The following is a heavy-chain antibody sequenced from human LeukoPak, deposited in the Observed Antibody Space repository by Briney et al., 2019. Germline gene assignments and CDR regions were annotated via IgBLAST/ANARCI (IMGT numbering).Heavy chain of an antibody. Sequence: EASVKVSCKASGYTFTSYDINWVRQATGQGLEWMGWMNPNSGNTGYAQKFQGRVTMTRNTSISTAYMELSSLRSEDTAVYYCARGAYDSGGYYHDYWGQGTLVTVSS. CDR1: GYTFTSYD. J-gene: IGHJ4*02. CDR2: MNPNSGNT. D-gene: IGHD3-22*01. V-gene: IGHV1-8*01. CDR3: ARGAYDSGGYYHDY.